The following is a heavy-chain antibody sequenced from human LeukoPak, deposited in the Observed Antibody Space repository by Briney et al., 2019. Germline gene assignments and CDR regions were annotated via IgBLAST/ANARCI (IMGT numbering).Heavy chain of an antibody. J-gene: IGHJ4*02. Sequence: SQTLSLTCTVSGGSISSGGYYWSWIRQPPGKGLEWIGYIYHSGSTHYNPSLKSRVTISVDRSKNQFSLKLSSVTAADTAVYYCARLLEDRVGGYPDYWGQGTLVTVSS. V-gene: IGHV4-30-2*01. D-gene: IGHD5-12*01. CDR3: ARLLEDRVGGYPDY. CDR2: IYHSGST. CDR1: GGSISSGGYY.